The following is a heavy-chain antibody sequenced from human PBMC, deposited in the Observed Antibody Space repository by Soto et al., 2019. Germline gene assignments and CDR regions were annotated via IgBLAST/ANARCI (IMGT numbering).Heavy chain of an antibody. CDR3: ARAFTDYYYYMDV. CDR2: INHSGST. CDR1: GGSFSGYY. J-gene: IGHJ6*03. Sequence: PSDTLSLTCAVYGGSFSGYYWSWIRQPPGKGLEWIGEINHSGSTNYNPSLKSRVTISVDTSKNQFSLKLSSVTAADTAVYYCARAFTDYYYYMDVWGKGTTVTVSS. V-gene: IGHV4-34*01.